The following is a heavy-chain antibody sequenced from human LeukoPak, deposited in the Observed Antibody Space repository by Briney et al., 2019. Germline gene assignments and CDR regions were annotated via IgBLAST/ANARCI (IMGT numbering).Heavy chain of an antibody. CDR3: ARASMVRGSYFDY. J-gene: IGHJ4*02. D-gene: IGHD3-10*01. CDR1: GYTFTGYY. Sequence: ASVKVSCKASGYTFTGYYMHWVRQAPGQGLEWMGWINPNSGGTNYAQKFQGRVTMTRDTSISTAYMELSRLRSDDTAVSYCARASMVRGSYFDYWGQGTLVSVSS. V-gene: IGHV1-2*02. CDR2: INPNSGGT.